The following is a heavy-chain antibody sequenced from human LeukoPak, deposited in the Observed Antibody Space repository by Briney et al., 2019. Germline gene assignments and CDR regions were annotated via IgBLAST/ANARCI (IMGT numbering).Heavy chain of an antibody. CDR3: ARDLALGYCSSTSCPNYYYYYVDV. Sequence: SETLSLTCTVSGGSFSSYYWSWIRQPPGKGLEWIGRIYTSGSTNYNPSLKSRVTMSVDTSKNQFSLKLSSVTAADTAVYYCARDLALGYCSSTSCPNYYYYYVDVWGKGTTVTVSS. V-gene: IGHV4-4*07. CDR1: GGSFSSYY. D-gene: IGHD2-2*01. CDR2: IYTSGST. J-gene: IGHJ6*03.